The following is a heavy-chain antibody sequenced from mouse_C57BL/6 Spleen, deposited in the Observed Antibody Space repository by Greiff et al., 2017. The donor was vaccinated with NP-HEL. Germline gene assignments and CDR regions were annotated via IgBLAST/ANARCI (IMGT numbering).Heavy chain of an antibody. J-gene: IGHJ2*01. CDR2: IYPRSGNT. CDR1: GYTFTSYG. CDR3: ARKGIYDYDRGYFDY. V-gene: IGHV1-81*01. Sequence: VQVVESGAELARPGASVKLSCKASGYTFTSYGISWVKQRTGQGLEWIGEIYPRSGNTYYNEKFKGKATLTADKSSSTAYMELRSLTSEDSAVYFCARKGIYDYDRGYFDYWGQGTTLTVSS. D-gene: IGHD2-4*01.